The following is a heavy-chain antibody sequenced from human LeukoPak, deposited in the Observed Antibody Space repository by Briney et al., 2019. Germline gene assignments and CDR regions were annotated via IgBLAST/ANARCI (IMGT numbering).Heavy chain of an antibody. J-gene: IGHJ4*02. CDR3: ASSSAKLSWDY. D-gene: IGHD6-19*01. Sequence: SETLSLTCTVSGYSISSGYYWGWIRQPPGKGLEWIGSIYHSGSTYYNPSLKSRVTISVDTSKNQFSLKLSSVTAADTAVYYCASSSAKLSWDYWGQGTLVTVSS. CDR2: IYHSGST. V-gene: IGHV4-38-2*02. CDR1: GYSISSGYY.